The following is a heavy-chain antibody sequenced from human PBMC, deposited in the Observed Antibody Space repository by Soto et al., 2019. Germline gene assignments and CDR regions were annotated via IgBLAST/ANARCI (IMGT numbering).Heavy chain of an antibody. D-gene: IGHD6-19*01. CDR2: IWFDGSDK. Sequence: QEQLVESGGGVVQPGTSLRLSCVASGFTFNVYGMHWVRQAPGKGLEWVAAIWFDGSDKYYADSVKGRFTISRDNSKNTLYLQMNSLRAEDTGVYYCARLVVAEAGRFDPWGQGTLVIVSS. CDR1: GFTFNVYG. CDR3: ARLVVAEAGRFDP. V-gene: IGHV3-33*01. J-gene: IGHJ5*02.